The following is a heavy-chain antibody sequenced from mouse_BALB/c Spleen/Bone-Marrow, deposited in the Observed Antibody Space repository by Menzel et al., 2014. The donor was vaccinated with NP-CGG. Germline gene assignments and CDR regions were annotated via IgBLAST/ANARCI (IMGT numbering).Heavy chain of an antibody. J-gene: IGHJ3*01. V-gene: IGHV14-3*02. CDR3: TRGGNYGWFAY. CDR2: IDPANGNS. CDR1: GFNIKDIY. Sequence: VQLQQPGAELVKPGASVKLSCTASGFNIKDIYMHWVKERPEQGLEWIGRIDPANGNSIYDPKFQDKATITADTSSNTAYLQLSSLTPEDTAVYYCTRGGNYGWFAYWGQGTLVTVSA. D-gene: IGHD2-1*01.